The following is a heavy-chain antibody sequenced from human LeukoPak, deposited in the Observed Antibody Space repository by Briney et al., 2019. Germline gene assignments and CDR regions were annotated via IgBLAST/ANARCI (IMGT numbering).Heavy chain of an antibody. Sequence: SQTLSLTCAISGDSVFSNSSWNWIRQSPSRGLEWLGRTYYRSKWYNDYGVSVKSRININPDTSKNHFSLQLSSVTPEDTAVYYCVRGGQGDGPSAEEGFDIWGQGTMVTVS. D-gene: IGHD1-26*01. V-gene: IGHV6-1*01. CDR2: TYYRSKWYN. J-gene: IGHJ3*02. CDR1: GDSVFSNSS. CDR3: VRGGQGDGPSAEEGFDI.